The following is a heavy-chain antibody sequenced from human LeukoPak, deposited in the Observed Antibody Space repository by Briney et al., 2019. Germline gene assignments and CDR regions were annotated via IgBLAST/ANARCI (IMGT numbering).Heavy chain of an antibody. Sequence: GGSLRLSCAASGFTFSSYGMSWVRQAPGKGLQWVSFIIGSGSSTYYADSVKGRFTISRDNSKNTLYLQMNSLRAEDTAVYYCARETSWFGGGYYYYYMDVWGKGTTVTVSS. CDR1: GFTFSSYG. CDR3: ARETSWFGGGYYYYYMDV. D-gene: IGHD3-10*01. V-gene: IGHV3-23*01. CDR2: IIGSGSST. J-gene: IGHJ6*03.